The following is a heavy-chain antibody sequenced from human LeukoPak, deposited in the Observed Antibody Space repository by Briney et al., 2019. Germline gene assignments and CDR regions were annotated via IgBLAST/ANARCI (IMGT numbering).Heavy chain of an antibody. CDR1: GFTFSSSE. CDR2: ISYDGSNK. Sequence: GGSLRLSCAASGFTFSSSEMNWVRQAPGKGLEWVAVISYDGSNKYYADSVKGRFTISRDNSKNTLYLQMNSLRAEDTAVYYCARSRGTLYCSGGSCYFDYYGMDVWGQGTTVTVSS. J-gene: IGHJ6*02. D-gene: IGHD2-15*01. V-gene: IGHV3-30-3*01. CDR3: ARSRGTLYCSGGSCYFDYYGMDV.